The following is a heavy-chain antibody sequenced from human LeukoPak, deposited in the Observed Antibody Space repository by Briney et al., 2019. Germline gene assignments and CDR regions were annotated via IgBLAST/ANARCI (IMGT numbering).Heavy chain of an antibody. CDR1: GFTFSSYS. CDR2: ISSSSSYI. CDR3: AREGTYCRGDCYLY. D-gene: IGHD2-21*02. V-gene: IGHV3-21*01. Sequence: GGSLRLSCAASGFTFSSYSMNWVRQAPGKGLEWVSSISSSSSYIYYADSVKGRFTISRDNAKNSLYLQMNNLRAEDTAVYYCAREGTYCRGDCYLYWGQGTLVTVSS. J-gene: IGHJ4*02.